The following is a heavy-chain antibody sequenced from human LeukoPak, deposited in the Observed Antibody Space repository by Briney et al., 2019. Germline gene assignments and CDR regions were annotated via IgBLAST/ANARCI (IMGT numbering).Heavy chain of an antibody. V-gene: IGHV3-7*03. CDR2: INHDGSEK. D-gene: IGHD1-26*01. CDR1: RFTFSNNA. J-gene: IGHJ5*02. CDR3: TRNVYWRFDP. Sequence: PGGSLRLSCAASRFTFSNNAMTWVRQAPGKGLEWVANINHDGSEKYYVDSVKGRFTISRDNAENSLYLQMNSLRAEDTAVYYCTRNVYWRFDPWGQGTLVTVSS.